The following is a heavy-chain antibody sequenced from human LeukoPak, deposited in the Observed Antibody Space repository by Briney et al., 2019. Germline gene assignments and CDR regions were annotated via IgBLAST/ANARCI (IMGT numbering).Heavy chain of an antibody. CDR3: AKGAAAGKVDWFDP. Sequence: GGSLRLSCAASGFTFSNFAMMWVRQAPGTGLQWISTITGYGATFYADSVRGRFTIFRDTSMNTLFLQMNSLGAEGTAVYYCAKGAAAGKVDWFDPWGQGTLVTVSS. V-gene: IGHV3-23*01. CDR2: ITGYGAT. D-gene: IGHD6-13*01. CDR1: GFTFSNFA. J-gene: IGHJ5*02.